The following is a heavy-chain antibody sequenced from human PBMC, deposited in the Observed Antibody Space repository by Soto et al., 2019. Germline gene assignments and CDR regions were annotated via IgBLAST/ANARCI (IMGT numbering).Heavy chain of an antibody. CDR2: INHSGST. CDR3: ARDGYSNPRYFD. D-gene: IGHD4-4*01. Sequence: QVQLQQWGAGLLKPSETLSLTCAVYGAPFSGYYWSWIRQPPGKGLEWIGEINHSGSTNYNPSLKSRVTISVDTSRNQFSLKMTSVTTADTAVYYCARDGYSNPRYFDFGAVAPRSLSPQ. CDR1: GAPFSGYY. V-gene: IGHV4-34*01. J-gene: IGHJ2*01.